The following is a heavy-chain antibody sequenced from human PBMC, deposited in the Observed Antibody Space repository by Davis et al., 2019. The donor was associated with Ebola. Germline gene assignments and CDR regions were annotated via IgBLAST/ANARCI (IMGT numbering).Heavy chain of an antibody. D-gene: IGHD4-17*01. CDR3: AREAGTSPVAFDI. CDR2: IDTANGNT. Sequence: AASVKVSCKTSGYTFTNYGMHWVRQAPGQRLEWMGWIDTANGNTKYSEKFQGRVTITRDTSASTAYMELRSLRSEDTAVYYCAREAGTSPVAFDIWGQGTMVTVSS. CDR1: GYTFTNYG. J-gene: IGHJ3*02. V-gene: IGHV1-3*04.